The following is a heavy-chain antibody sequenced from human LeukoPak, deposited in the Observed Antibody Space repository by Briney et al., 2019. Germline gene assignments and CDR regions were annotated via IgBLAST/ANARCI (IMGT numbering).Heavy chain of an antibody. CDR3: AREATDKPFDY. J-gene: IGHJ4*02. D-gene: IGHD1-14*01. V-gene: IGHV1-46*01. CDR1: GYTFTSYY. CDR2: INPSGGST. Sequence: ASVKVSCKASGYTFTSYYMRWVRQAPGQGLEWMGIINPSGGSTSYAQKFQGRVTMTRDTSISTAYMELSRLRSDDTAVYYCAREATDKPFDYWGQGTLVTVSS.